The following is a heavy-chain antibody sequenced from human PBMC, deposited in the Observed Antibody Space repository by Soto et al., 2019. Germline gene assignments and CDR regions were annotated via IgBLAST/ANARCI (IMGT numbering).Heavy chain of an antibody. Sequence: EVQLVESGGGLVQPGGSLRVSCTTSGFTFTNAWMSWVRQAPGKGLEWVGRIKSKTDGGTIDYAAPVKGRFTISREDSKNTLYLQMNAVQAEDTAVYYCTTTKGRLPPPTTDYWGQGTLVTVSS. CDR3: TTTKGRLPPPTTDY. V-gene: IGHV3-15*01. D-gene: IGHD2-8*01. CDR1: GFTFTNAW. J-gene: IGHJ4*02. CDR2: IKSKTDGGTI.